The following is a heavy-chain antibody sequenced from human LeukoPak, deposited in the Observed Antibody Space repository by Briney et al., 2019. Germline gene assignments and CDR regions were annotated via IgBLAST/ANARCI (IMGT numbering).Heavy chain of an antibody. V-gene: IGHV1-8*01. D-gene: IGHD2-2*01. Sequence: ASVKVSCKASGYTFTSYDINWVRQATGQGLEWIGWMNPNSGNTGYAQKFQGRVTMTRNTSISTAYMELSSLRSEDTAVYYCARVRSGCSSTSCFQNWFDPWGQGTLVTVSS. J-gene: IGHJ5*02. CDR3: ARVRSGCSSTSCFQNWFDP. CDR1: GYTFTSYD. CDR2: MNPNSGNT.